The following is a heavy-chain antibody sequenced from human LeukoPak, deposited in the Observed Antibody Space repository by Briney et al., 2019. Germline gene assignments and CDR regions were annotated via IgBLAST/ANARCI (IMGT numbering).Heavy chain of an antibody. CDR3: AKGWEFRVVIPAAVS. CDR1: GFTFSSYA. CDR2: ISNSGGST. V-gene: IGHV3-23*01. Sequence: GGSLRLSCAASGFTFSSYAMSWVRQAPGKGLEWVSAISNSGGSTYYADSVKGRFTISRDNSKNTLYLQMNSLRAEDTAVYFCAKGWEFRVVIPAAVSWGQGTLVTVSS. D-gene: IGHD3-3*01. J-gene: IGHJ5*02.